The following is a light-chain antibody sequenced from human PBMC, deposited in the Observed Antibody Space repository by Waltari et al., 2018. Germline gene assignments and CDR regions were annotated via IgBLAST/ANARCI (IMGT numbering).Light chain of an antibody. J-gene: IGKJ2*03. Sequence: DIVFTQTHLPLPVTPGQPAPTPCTSGQSLLHSNGYTYLFWYEQRRGQSPQLLIYVVSNRASGVPDRFSGSGSGTDFTLKISRVEAEDVGVYYCMQATQLPYSFGQGTKVEIK. CDR2: VVS. V-gene: IGKV2-29*03. CDR3: MQATQLPYS. CDR1: QSLLHSNGYTY.